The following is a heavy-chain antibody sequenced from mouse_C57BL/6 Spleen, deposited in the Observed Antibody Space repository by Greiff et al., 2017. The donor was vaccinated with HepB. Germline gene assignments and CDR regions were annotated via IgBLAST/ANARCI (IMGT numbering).Heavy chain of an antibody. CDR3: ARSDDGYYYAMDY. J-gene: IGHJ4*01. Sequence: VQLQESGAELAKPGASVKLSCKASGYTFTSYWMHWVKQRPGQGLEWIGYINPSSGYTKYNQKFKDKATLTADKSSSTAYMQLSSLTYEDSAVYYCARSDDGYYYAMDYWGQGTSVTVSS. D-gene: IGHD2-3*01. V-gene: IGHV1-7*01. CDR1: GYTFTSYW. CDR2: INPSSGYT.